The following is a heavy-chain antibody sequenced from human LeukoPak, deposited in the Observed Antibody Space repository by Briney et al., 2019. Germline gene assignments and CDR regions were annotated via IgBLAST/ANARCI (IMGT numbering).Heavy chain of an antibody. CDR1: GYTFTSYG. V-gene: IGHV1-8*02. CDR3: ARINGRRGNYGWYLDY. Sequence: ASVKVSCKASGYTFTSYGINWVRQATGQGLEWMGWMNPNSGNTGYAQKFQGRVTMTRNTSISTAYMELSSLRSEDTAVYYCARINGRRGNYGWYLDYWGQGTLVTVSS. D-gene: IGHD3-10*01. CDR2: MNPNSGNT. J-gene: IGHJ4*02.